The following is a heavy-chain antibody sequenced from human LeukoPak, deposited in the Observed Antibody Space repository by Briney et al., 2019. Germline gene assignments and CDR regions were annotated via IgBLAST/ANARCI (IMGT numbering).Heavy chain of an antibody. D-gene: IGHD5-18*01. CDR2: IYSGGST. J-gene: IGHJ3*02. CDR3: AQYSYGPLDAFDI. CDR1: GFTVSSNY. V-gene: IGHV3-53*01. Sequence: GGSLRLSCAASGFTVSSNYMSWVRQAPGKGLEWVSVIYSGGSTYYADSVKGRFTTSRDNSKNTLYLQMNSLRAEDTAVYYCAQYSYGPLDAFDIWGQGTMVTVSS.